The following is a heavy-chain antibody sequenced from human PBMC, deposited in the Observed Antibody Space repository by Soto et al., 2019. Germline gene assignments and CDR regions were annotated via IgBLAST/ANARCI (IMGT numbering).Heavy chain of an antibody. V-gene: IGHV3-30*18. CDR1: GFTFSSYG. CDR3: AKDGTVASRRALDY. Sequence: QVQLVESGGGVVQPGRSLRLSCAASGFTFSSYGMHWVRQAPGKGLEWVAVISYDGSNRYYADSVKGRFTISRHKSKNTLNLQINSRGAEGTAVYYWAKDGTVASRRALDYWGQGTLVTVSS. CDR2: ISYDGSNR. J-gene: IGHJ4*02. D-gene: IGHD6-19*01.